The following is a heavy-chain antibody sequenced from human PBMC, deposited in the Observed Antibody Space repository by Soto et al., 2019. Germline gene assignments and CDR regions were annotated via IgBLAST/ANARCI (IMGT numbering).Heavy chain of an antibody. CDR1: GYSFTSYW. J-gene: IGHJ6*02. D-gene: IGHD6-6*01. CDR3: ARKSSSSSDYYYGMDV. Sequence: GESLKISCKGSGYSFTSYWIGWVRQMPVKGLEWMGIIYPGDSDTRYSPSFQGQVPISADKSISTAYLQWSSLKASDTAMYYCARKSSSSSDYYYGMDVWGQGTPVTVSS. CDR2: IYPGDSDT. V-gene: IGHV5-51*01.